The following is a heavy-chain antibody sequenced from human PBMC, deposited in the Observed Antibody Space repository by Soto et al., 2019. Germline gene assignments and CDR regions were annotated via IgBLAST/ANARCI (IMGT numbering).Heavy chain of an antibody. CDR1: GYTFTSFG. Sequence: VQLVQSGAEVKKPGASVRVSCKASGYTFTSFGLSWVRQAPGQGPEWMGWISPESDKATYAHKFQGRITMTPDTSTTTAYMYLRSLRSDDTAVYYCTSDLFFISPATVTTDAYWGHGTRVSVS. J-gene: IGHJ4*01. V-gene: IGHV1-18*01. CDR3: TSDLFFISPATVTTDAY. CDR2: ISPESDKA. D-gene: IGHD4-17*01.